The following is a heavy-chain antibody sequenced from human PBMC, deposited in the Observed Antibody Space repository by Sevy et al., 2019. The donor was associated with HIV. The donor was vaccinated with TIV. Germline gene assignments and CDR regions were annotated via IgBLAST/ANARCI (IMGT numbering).Heavy chain of an antibody. CDR2: IKQDGSEK. D-gene: IGHD6-13*01. Sequence: GGSLRLSCAASGFTFSSYWMSWVRQAPGKGLEWVANIKQDGSEKYYVDSVKGRFTISRDNAKNSLYLQMNSLRAEDTAVYYCARDWVIAAAGTGQHDYYSYGMDVWGQGTTVTVSS. V-gene: IGHV3-7*01. J-gene: IGHJ6*02. CDR1: GFTFSSYW. CDR3: ARDWVIAAAGTGQHDYYSYGMDV.